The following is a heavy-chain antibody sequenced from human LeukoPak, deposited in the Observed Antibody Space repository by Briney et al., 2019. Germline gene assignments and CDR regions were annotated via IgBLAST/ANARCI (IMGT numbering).Heavy chain of an antibody. CDR3: ARRGGSYFRDLYYFDY. V-gene: IGHV4-39*01. D-gene: IGHD1-26*01. Sequence: SETLSLTCTVSGGSISSSSYYWGWTRQPPGKGLEWIGSIYYSGSTYYNPSLKSRVTISVDTSKNQFSLKLSSVTAADTAVYYCARRGGSYFRDLYYFDYWGQGTLVTVSS. CDR1: GGSISSSSYY. J-gene: IGHJ4*02. CDR2: IYYSGST.